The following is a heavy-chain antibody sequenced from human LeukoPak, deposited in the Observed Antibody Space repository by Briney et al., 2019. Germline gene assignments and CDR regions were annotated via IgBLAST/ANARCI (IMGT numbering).Heavy chain of an antibody. J-gene: IGHJ5*02. CDR2: IYTSGST. CDR1: GGSISSGSYY. CDR3: AKDPPWWKLPPDP. V-gene: IGHV4-61*02. D-gene: IGHD1-26*01. Sequence: SETLSLTCTVSGGSISSGSYYWSWIRQPAGKGLEWIGRIYTSGSTNYNPSLKSRVTISVDTSKNQFSLKLSSVTAADTAVYYCAKDPPWWKLPPDPWGQGTLVTVSS.